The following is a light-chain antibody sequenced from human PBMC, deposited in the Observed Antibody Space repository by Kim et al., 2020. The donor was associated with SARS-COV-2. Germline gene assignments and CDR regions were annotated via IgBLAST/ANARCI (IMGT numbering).Light chain of an antibody. CDR1: QDIRND. J-gene: IGKJ2*01. CDR3: LQDYNYPYT. CDR2: AAS. Sequence: SGSIGERVTITCRASQDIRNDLGWYQQKPGKAPELLIYAASSLQSGVPSRFAGSGSGTDFTLTISSLQPEDFATYDCLQDYNYPYTCGQGTKLEI. V-gene: IGKV1-6*01.